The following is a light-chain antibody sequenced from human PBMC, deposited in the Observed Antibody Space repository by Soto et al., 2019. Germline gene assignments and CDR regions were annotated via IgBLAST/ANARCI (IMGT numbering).Light chain of an antibody. CDR1: SSNIGSNT. Sequence: QLVLTQPPSASGTPGQRVTISCSGSSSNIGSNTVNWYQQLPGTAPKLLIYSNNQRPSGVPDRFSGSKSGTSASLAISGLQSEDEADYYCAAWDDSLNGPVFGGGIKVTVL. CDR2: SNN. V-gene: IGLV1-44*01. J-gene: IGLJ2*01. CDR3: AAWDDSLNGPV.